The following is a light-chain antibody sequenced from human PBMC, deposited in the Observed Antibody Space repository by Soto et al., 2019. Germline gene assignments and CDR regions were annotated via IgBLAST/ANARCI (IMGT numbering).Light chain of an antibody. V-gene: IGKV3-20*01. CDR3: QQYGSSPGT. J-gene: IGKJ1*01. CDR2: GAS. CDR1: QSVSSSY. Sequence: EIVLTQSPGTLSVSPGDRVTLSCRASQSVSSSYLAWYQQKPGQAPRLLIYGASSRATGIPDRFSGSGSGTDFTLTISRLEPEDFAVHYCQQYGSSPGTFGQGTKVEIK.